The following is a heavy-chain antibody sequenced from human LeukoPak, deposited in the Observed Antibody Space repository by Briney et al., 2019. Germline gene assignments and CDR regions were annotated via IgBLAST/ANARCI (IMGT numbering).Heavy chain of an antibody. V-gene: IGHV4-30-4*08. CDR2: IYHSGST. Sequence: SQTLSLTCTVSGVSISSGDYYWTWIRQSPGKGLEWIGYIYHSGSTFYNPSLKSRLSISLDTPKNQFSLRLSSVTAADTAVCYCARGRPWSGYYFDFWGQGLLVTVSS. J-gene: IGHJ4*02. CDR1: GVSISSGDYY. CDR3: ARGRPWSGYYFDF. D-gene: IGHD3-3*01.